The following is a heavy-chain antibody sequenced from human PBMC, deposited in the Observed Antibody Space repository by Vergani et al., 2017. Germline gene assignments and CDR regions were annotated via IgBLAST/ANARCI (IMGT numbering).Heavy chain of an antibody. D-gene: IGHD6-13*01. CDR2: ISSSGSTI. J-gene: IGHJ4*02. V-gene: IGHV3-21*05. CDR1: GFTFSSYS. Sequence: EVQLVESGGGLVKPGGSLRLSCAASGFTFSSYSMNWVRQAPGKGLEWVSYISSSGSTIYYADSVKGRFTISRDNAKNSLYLQMNSLRAEDTAVYYCARDGAAAGIFDYWGQGTLVTVSS. CDR3: ARDGAAAGIFDY.